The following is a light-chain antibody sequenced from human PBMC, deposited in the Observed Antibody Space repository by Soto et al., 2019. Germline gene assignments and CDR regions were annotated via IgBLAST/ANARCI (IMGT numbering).Light chain of an antibody. V-gene: IGKV1-5*03. CDR3: QQYSAYPWT. CDR2: QAS. Sequence: DIQMTQSPSRLSASVGDRVILTCRASQSISSWLAWYQQKPGRAPKLLIYQASSLESEVPSRFSASGSGTDFTLIISSLQPDDFATYYGQQYSAYPWTFGQGTKVEIK. J-gene: IGKJ1*01. CDR1: QSISSW.